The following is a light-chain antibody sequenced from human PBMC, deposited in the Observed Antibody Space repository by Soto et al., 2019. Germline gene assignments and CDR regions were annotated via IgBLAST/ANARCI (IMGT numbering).Light chain of an antibody. J-gene: IGKJ2*01. Sequence: DIQMTQSPSSLSASVGDRVTITCRASQTISTHLNWYQQKPGKAPNLLIYAASTLQSGVPSRFSGSGSGTDFTLIISSLQPEDFATYYCQQSLTIPYTFGQGTKREIK. CDR2: AAS. CDR3: QQSLTIPYT. V-gene: IGKV1-39*01. CDR1: QTISTH.